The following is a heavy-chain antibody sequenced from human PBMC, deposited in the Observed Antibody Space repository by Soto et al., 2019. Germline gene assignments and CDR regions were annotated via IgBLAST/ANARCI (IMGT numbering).Heavy chain of an antibody. V-gene: IGHV3-23*01. CDR3: AKNKERELPRIIDY. D-gene: IGHD1-7*01. Sequence: EVQVIESGGGLVQPGGSLRLSCATSGFTFGNFAMSWVRQAPGRGLEWVSGMSSASSTTYYGDSVKGRFTISRDTSKNTLYLQMNSLGAEDTAVYYCAKNKERELPRIIDYWGQGTLVTVSS. CDR1: GFTFGNFA. CDR2: MSSASSTT. J-gene: IGHJ4*02.